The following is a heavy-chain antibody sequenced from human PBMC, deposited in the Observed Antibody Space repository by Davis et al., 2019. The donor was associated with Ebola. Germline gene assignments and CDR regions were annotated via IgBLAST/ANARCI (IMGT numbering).Heavy chain of an antibody. V-gene: IGHV3-23*01. CDR3: AKVSDYGY. CDR2: ISGSGGST. Sequence: GESLKISCAASEFTFSNYAMSWVRQAPGKGLEWVSAISGSGGSTYYADSVKGRFTISRDNSKNTLYLQMNSLRAEDTAVYYCAKVSDYGYWGQGTLVTVSS. CDR1: EFTFSNYA. J-gene: IGHJ4*02. D-gene: IGHD4-17*01.